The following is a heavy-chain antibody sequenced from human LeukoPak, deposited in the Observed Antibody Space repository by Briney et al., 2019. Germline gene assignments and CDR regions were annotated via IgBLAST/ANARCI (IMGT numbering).Heavy chain of an antibody. V-gene: IGHV1-8*01. Sequence: ASVKVSCKASGYTFTSYDINWVRQATGQGLEWMGRMNPNSGNTGYAQKFQGRVTMTRNTSISTAYMELSSLRSEDTAVYYCWGSRTYYDILDYGMDVWGQGTTVTVSS. CDR2: MNPNSGNT. CDR3: WGSRTYYDILDYGMDV. D-gene: IGHD3-9*01. CDR1: GYTFTSYD. J-gene: IGHJ6*02.